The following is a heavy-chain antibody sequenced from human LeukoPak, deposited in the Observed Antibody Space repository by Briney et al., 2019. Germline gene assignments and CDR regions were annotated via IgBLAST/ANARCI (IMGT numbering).Heavy chain of an antibody. CDR3: AKGGYYDSSGYHRSYFDY. Sequence: GGSLRLSCAASGFTFSAFWMHWVRQAPGKGLEWVAVISYEGSNKYYADSVKGRFTISRDNSKNTLYLQMNSLRAEDTAVYYCAKGGYYDSSGYHRSYFDYWGQGTLVTVSS. V-gene: IGHV3-30*18. D-gene: IGHD3-22*01. CDR1: GFTFSAFW. J-gene: IGHJ4*02. CDR2: ISYEGSNK.